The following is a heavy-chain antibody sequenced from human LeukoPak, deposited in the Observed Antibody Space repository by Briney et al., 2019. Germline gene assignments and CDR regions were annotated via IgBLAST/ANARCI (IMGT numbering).Heavy chain of an antibody. Sequence: PGGSLRLSCAASGFTFSSYSMNRVRQAPGKGLEWVSYISSSSRIIYYADSVKGRFTISRDSSKNSLYLQMNSLRAEDTAVYSCARGPYDYVWGSYRRAIGIDYWGQGTLVTVS. CDR3: ARGPYDYVWGSYRRAIGIDY. D-gene: IGHD3-16*02. CDR2: ISSSSRII. V-gene: IGHV3-48*01. J-gene: IGHJ4*02. CDR1: GFTFSSYS.